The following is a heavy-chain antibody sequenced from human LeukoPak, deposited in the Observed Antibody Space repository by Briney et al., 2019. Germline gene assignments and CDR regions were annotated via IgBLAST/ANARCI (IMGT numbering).Heavy chain of an antibody. V-gene: IGHV4-34*01. J-gene: IGHJ4*02. D-gene: IGHD5-18*01. CDR3: ARAPRGYSYGSGYFDY. Sequence: SETLSLTCAVYGGSFSGYYWSLIRQPPGKGLEWIGEINHSGSTNYNPSLKSRVTISVDTSKNQFSLKLSSVTAADTAVYYCARAPRGYSYGSGYFDYWGQGTLVTVSS. CDR1: GGSFSGYY. CDR2: INHSGST.